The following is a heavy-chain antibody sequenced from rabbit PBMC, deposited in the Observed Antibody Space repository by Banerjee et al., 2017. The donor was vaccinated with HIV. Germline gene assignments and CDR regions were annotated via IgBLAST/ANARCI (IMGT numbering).Heavy chain of an antibody. CDR2: IDAGSSGIT. V-gene: IGHV1S45*01. J-gene: IGHJ6*01. D-gene: IGHD8-1*01. CDR3: ARGGYVANSYYYGMDL. Sequence: QEQLVESGGGLVKPGASLTLTCKASGFSFSSGYHMCWVRQAPGKGLELIACIDAGSSGITWYASWVNGRFTISKTSSTTVTLQMTSLTGADTATYFCARGGYVANSYYYGMDLWGQGTLVTVS. CDR1: GFSFSSGYH.